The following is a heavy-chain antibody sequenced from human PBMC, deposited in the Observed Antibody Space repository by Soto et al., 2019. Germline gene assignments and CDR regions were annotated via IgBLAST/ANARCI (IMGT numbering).Heavy chain of an antibody. CDR2: IRFDGSNT. Sequence: GGSLRLSCAASAVTFTGFGMHWVRQAPGKGLEWVAVIRFDGSNTYYADSVKGRFTISRDNPKSMLYLQMNSLRAEDTAIYYCARDGVGTTTYFGYFDYWGLGTLVTVSS. CDR3: ARDGVGTTTYFGYFDY. J-gene: IGHJ4*02. V-gene: IGHV3-33*01. D-gene: IGHD1-26*01. CDR1: AVTFTGFG.